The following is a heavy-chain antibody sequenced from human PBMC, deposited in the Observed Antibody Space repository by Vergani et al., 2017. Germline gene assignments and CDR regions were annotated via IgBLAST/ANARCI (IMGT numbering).Heavy chain of an antibody. CDR1: GYSITNYW. J-gene: IGHJ3*01. Sequence: VQLVQSGAEVKKPGESLKISCQGSGYSITNYWIAWVRQRPGKGLEWMGIIYAGDSEVKSNPTFRGQVIFSVDTSVNTAYLQWRSLQASDTATYFCASGGHGSENGGALQLWGQGTNITVSS. CDR2: IYAGDSEV. V-gene: IGHV5-51*03. D-gene: IGHD3-10*01. CDR3: ASGGHGSENGGALQL.